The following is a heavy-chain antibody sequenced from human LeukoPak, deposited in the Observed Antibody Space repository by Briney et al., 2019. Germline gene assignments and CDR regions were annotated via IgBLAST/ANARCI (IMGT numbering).Heavy chain of an antibody. Sequence: SETLSLTCTVSGGSISSYYWSWIRQPPGKGLEWIGYIYYSGSTNYNPSLKSRVTTSVDTSKNQFSLKLSSVTAADTAVYYCARDSLLVGYFDYWGQGTLVTVSS. V-gene: IGHV4-59*01. D-gene: IGHD6-13*01. CDR1: GGSISSYY. CDR3: ARDSLLVGYFDY. CDR2: IYYSGST. J-gene: IGHJ4*02.